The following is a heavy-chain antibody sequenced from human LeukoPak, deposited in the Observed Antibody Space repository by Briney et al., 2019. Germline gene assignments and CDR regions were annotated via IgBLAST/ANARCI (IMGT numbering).Heavy chain of an antibody. J-gene: IGHJ3*02. V-gene: IGHV3-33*01. CDR1: GFTFSSYG. Sequence: PGRSLRLSCAASGFTFSSYGMHWVRQAPGKGLEWVAVIWYDGSNKYYADSVKGRFTISRDNSKNTLYLQMNSLRAEDTAVYYCARDRNSSSSWKSPVGAFDIWGQGTMVTVSS. CDR2: IWYDGSNK. D-gene: IGHD6-13*01. CDR3: ARDRNSSSSWKSPVGAFDI.